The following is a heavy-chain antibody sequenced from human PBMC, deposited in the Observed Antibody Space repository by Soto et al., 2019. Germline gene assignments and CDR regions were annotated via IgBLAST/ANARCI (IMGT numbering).Heavy chain of an antibody. CDR1: GFTVSSNY. D-gene: IGHD4-17*01. Sequence: GGSLRLSCAASGFTVSSNYMSWVRQAPGKGLEWVSVIYSGGSTYYADSVKGRFTISRHNSKNTLYLQMNSLRAEDTAVYYCARVDYGGNYYYGMDVWGQGTTVTVSS. CDR3: ARVDYGGNYYYGMDV. J-gene: IGHJ6*02. CDR2: IYSGGST. V-gene: IGHV3-53*04.